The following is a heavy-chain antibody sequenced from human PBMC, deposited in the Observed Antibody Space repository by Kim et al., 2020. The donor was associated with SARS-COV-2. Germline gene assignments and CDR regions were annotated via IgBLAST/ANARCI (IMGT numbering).Heavy chain of an antibody. CDR2: ISYDGSNK. J-gene: IGHJ4*02. D-gene: IGHD4-17*01. CDR3: ARDSGAAFDY. V-gene: IGHV3-30-3*01. CDR1: GFTFSSYA. Sequence: GGSLRLSCAASGFTFSSYAMHWVRQAPGKGLEWVAIISYDGSNKYYADSVKGRFTISRDNSKNTLYLQMNSLRAEDTAVYCCARDSGAAFDYWGQGTLVT.